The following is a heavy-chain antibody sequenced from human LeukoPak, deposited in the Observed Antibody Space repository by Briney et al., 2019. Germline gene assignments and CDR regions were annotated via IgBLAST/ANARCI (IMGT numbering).Heavy chain of an antibody. D-gene: IGHD5-12*01. V-gene: IGHV3-20*04. CDR2: INWNGGST. CDR1: GFTFDDYG. J-gene: IGHJ4*02. CDR3: ARGGGYDSNYFDY. Sequence: GGSLRLSCAASGFTFDDYGMSWVRQPQGKGLELVSGINWNGGSTGYADSVKGRFTISRDNAKNSLYLQMNSLRAEDTALYYCARGGGYDSNYFDYWGQGTLVTVSS.